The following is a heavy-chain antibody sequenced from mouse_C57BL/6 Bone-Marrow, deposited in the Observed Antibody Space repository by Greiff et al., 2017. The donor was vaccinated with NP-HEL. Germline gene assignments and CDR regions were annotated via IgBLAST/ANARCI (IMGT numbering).Heavy chain of an antibody. D-gene: IGHD1-1*01. J-gene: IGHJ3*01. V-gene: IGHV1-39*01. Sequence: EVQLQQSGPELVKPGASVKISCKASGYSFTDYNMNWVKQSNGKSLEWIGVINPNYGTTSYNQKFKGKATLTVDQSSSTAYMQLNSLTSEDSAVYYCAMPHYYGSSPPGFAYWGQGTLVTVSA. CDR2: INPNYGTT. CDR1: GYSFTDYN. CDR3: AMPHYYGSSPPGFAY.